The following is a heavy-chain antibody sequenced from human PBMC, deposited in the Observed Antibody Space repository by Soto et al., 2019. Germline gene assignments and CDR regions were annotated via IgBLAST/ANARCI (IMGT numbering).Heavy chain of an antibody. J-gene: IGHJ4*02. CDR2: ISDSGRNT. Sequence: EVQLLESGGGLVQPGGSLRLSCAASGFTFSSYAMSWVRQAPGKGLEWVSAISDSGRNTYYAASVKGRITISKDTSKNTLYLQMNSLRVEDTAVYYCAKGIKWELPFDYWGQGTLVTVSS. D-gene: IGHD1-26*01. CDR1: GFTFSSYA. CDR3: AKGIKWELPFDY. V-gene: IGHV3-23*01.